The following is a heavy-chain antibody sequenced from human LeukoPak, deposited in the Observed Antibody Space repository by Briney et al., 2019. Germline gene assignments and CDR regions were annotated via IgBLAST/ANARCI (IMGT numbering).Heavy chain of an antibody. CDR3: AKDFETRKEAWLRYPDY. Sequence: GGSLRLSCVASGFTFRTYRVHWVRQAPGKGLEWVAVTSYDGSNQYYADSVKGRFTISRDNSMNTLSLQMDSLRVEDTGVYYCAKDFETRKEAWLRYPDYWGQGTLVTVSS. V-gene: IGHV3-30*18. J-gene: IGHJ4*02. D-gene: IGHD3-16*01. CDR1: GFTFRTYR. CDR2: TSYDGSNQ.